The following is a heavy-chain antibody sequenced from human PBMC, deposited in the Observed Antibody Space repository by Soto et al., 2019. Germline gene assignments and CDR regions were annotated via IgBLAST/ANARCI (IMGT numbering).Heavy chain of an antibody. CDR3: AKAARGYTSGWYEYYFDY. CDR1: GFTFSTYT. V-gene: IGHV3-30-3*01. CDR2: ISYDGINK. J-gene: IGHJ4*02. Sequence: QVQLVESGGGVVQPGRSLRLSCAASGFTFSTYTMHWVRQAPGKGLEWVADISYDGINKYFADSVKGRFTISRDNSKNTLYLQMNSLRADDTAVYYCAKAARGYTSGWYEYYFDYWGQGTLVTVS. D-gene: IGHD6-19*01.